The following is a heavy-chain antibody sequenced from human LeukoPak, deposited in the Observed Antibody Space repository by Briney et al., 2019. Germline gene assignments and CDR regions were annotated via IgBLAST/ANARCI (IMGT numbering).Heavy chain of an antibody. CDR3: ARDNSYGMEV. J-gene: IGHJ6*02. D-gene: IGHD4-23*01. Sequence: PGGSLRLSCAASGFTFSGYWIHWVRQAPGKGLVWVSRITGDGSSTTYTDSVKGRFTIPRDNAKNMVYLQMNSLRADDTALYYCARDNSYGMEVWGQGTTVTVSS. V-gene: IGHV3-74*01. CDR2: ITGDGSST. CDR1: GFTFSGYW.